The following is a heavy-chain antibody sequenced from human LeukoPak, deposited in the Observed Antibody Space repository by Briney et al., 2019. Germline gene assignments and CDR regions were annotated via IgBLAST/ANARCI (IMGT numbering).Heavy chain of an antibody. CDR2: ISGSGGST. D-gene: IGHD6-19*01. Sequence: GGSLRLSCAASGFTFSSYAMRWVRQAPGKGLEWVSAISGSGGSTYYADSVKGRFTISRDNSKNTLYLQMNSLRAEDTAVYYCAKDHRTAVAGYFRLVHDYWGQGTLVTVSS. J-gene: IGHJ4*02. CDR3: AKDHRTAVAGYFRLVHDY. CDR1: GFTFSSYA. V-gene: IGHV3-23*01.